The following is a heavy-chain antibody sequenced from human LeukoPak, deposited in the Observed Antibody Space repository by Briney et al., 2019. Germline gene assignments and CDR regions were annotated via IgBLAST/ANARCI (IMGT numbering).Heavy chain of an antibody. CDR1: GGSISSSSYY. V-gene: IGHV4-61*01. Sequence: SETLSLTCSVSGGSISSSSYYWSWIRQAPGKGLEWIGYIYYSGSTNYNPSLKSRVTISVDTSKNQFSLKLSSVTAADTAVYYCARDRYSSCWIVWGQGTLVTVSS. CDR3: ARDRYSSCWIV. J-gene: IGHJ4*02. CDR2: IYYSGST. D-gene: IGHD6-13*01.